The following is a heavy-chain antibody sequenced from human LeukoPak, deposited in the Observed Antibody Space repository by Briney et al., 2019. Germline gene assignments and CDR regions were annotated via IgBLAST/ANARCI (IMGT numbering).Heavy chain of an antibody. J-gene: IGHJ3*02. D-gene: IGHD3-9*01. Sequence: SVTVSCKASGGTFSNYAINWVRQAPGQGLEWMGRIIPMLGIPNFAQKFQGRVTITADKSTTTAYMELSSLRSEDTAVYYCARPTGRLGASDIWGQGTMVTVSS. CDR3: ARPTGRLGASDI. CDR2: IIPMLGIP. CDR1: GGTFSNYA. V-gene: IGHV1-69*04.